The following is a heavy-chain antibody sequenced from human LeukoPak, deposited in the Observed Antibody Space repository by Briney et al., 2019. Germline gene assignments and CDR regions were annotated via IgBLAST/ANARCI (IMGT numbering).Heavy chain of an antibody. CDR1: GGSFSGYY. CDR2: INHSGST. V-gene: IGHV4-34*01. D-gene: IGHD3-22*01. J-gene: IGHJ4*02. CDR3: ANFYYDSSGYYYGFFYY. Sequence: SETLSLTCAVYGGSFSGYYWSWIRQPPGKGLEWIGEINHSGSTKYNPSLKSRVTISVDTSKNQFSLELSSVTAADTAVYYCANFYYDSSGYYYGFFYYWGQGTLVTVSS.